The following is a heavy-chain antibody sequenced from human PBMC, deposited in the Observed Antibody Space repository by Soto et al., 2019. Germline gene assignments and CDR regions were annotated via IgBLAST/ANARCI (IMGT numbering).Heavy chain of an antibody. V-gene: IGHV1-46*01. D-gene: IGHD6-13*01. Sequence: QVQLVQSGAEVKKPGASVKVSCKASGYTFTNYYIHCVRQAPGQGLEWMGIINPTSGSTNYAQKVQGRVTLTYDTSTTTVYMELSGLRSEDTAVLYCARDLAAGDHWGQGTLVTVSS. CDR2: INPTSGST. CDR1: GYTFTNYY. J-gene: IGHJ4*02. CDR3: ARDLAAGDH.